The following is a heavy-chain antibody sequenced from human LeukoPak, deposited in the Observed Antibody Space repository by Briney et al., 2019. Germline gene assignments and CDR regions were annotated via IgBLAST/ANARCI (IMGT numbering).Heavy chain of an antibody. CDR1: GYNFTKYY. J-gene: IGHJ4*02. Sequence: GASVKVSCKTSGYNFTKYYIHWVRQAPGQGLEWMGVINPSDGGRNYAQKYLGRVTMPWDTSTSIVYMELNSLTSEDTAMYYCAARTGYYTGFDYWGQGTLVTVSS. D-gene: IGHD3/OR15-3a*01. V-gene: IGHV1-46*01. CDR3: AARTGYYTGFDY. CDR2: INPSDGGR.